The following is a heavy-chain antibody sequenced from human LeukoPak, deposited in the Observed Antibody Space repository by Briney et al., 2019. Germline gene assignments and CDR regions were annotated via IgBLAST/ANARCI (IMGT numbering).Heavy chain of an antibody. Sequence: PGGSLRLSCAASGFTFNSYSMNWVRQAPGKGLEWVSYISSSSSYIYYADSVKGRFTISRDNAKNSLYLQMNSLRAEDTAVYYCARDQQYEYYYDSSGYSLYLGYFDYWGQGTLVTVSS. D-gene: IGHD3-22*01. CDR2: ISSSSSYI. CDR3: ARDQQYEYYYDSSGYSLYLGYFDY. J-gene: IGHJ4*02. V-gene: IGHV3-21*05. CDR1: GFTFNSYS.